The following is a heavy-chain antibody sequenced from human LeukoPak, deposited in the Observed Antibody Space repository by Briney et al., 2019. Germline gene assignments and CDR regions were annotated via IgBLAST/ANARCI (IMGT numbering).Heavy chain of an antibody. Sequence: SVKVSCKASGGTFSSYAISWVRQTPGQGLEWMGRIIPIFGIANYAQKFQGRVTITADKSTSTAYMELSSLRSEDTAVYYCARDNYYDSSGFPMDVWGQGTTVTVSS. CDR1: GGTFSSYA. D-gene: IGHD3-22*01. CDR3: ARDNYYDSSGFPMDV. CDR2: IIPIFGIA. V-gene: IGHV1-69*04. J-gene: IGHJ6*02.